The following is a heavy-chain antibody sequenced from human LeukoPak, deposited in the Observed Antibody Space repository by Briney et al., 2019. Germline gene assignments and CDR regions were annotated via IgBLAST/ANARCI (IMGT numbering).Heavy chain of an antibody. CDR3: ARGVWYSSSNYFDY. CDR2: MNPNSGNT. D-gene: IGHD6-6*01. Sequence: ASVKVSCKASGYTFTSYDINWVRQATGQGLEWMGWMNPNSGNTGYAQKFQGRVTITRNTSKSTAYMELSSLRSEDTAVYYCARGVWYSSSNYFDYWGQGTLVTVSS. V-gene: IGHV1-8*03. CDR1: GYTFTSYD. J-gene: IGHJ4*02.